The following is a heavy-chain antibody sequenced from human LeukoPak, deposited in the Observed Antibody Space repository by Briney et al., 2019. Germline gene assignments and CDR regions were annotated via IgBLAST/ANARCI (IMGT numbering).Heavy chain of an antibody. CDR3: AKGGSSSWDYFDY. D-gene: IGHD6-13*01. Sequence: GGSLRLSCAASGFTFRSYGMHWVRQAPGKGLEWVAFIRYDAIIEYYAESVKGRFTISRDNSKKTLDLQMNSLRAEDTAVYYCAKGGSSSWDYFDYWGQGTLVTVPS. CDR1: GFTFRSYG. J-gene: IGHJ4*02. CDR2: IRYDAIIE. V-gene: IGHV3-30*02.